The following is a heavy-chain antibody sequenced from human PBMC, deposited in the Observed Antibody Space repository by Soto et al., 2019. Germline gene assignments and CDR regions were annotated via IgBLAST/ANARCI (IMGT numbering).Heavy chain of an antibody. CDR2: ISYDGSNK. Sequence: QVQLVESGGGVVQPGRSLRLSCAASGFTFSSYGMHWVRQAPGKGLEWVAVISYDGSNKYYADSVKGRFTISRDNSKNTLYLQMNSLRAEDTAVYYCAKFWQLVRPYYYYGMDVW. CDR3: AKFWQLVRPYYYYGMDV. V-gene: IGHV3-30*18. CDR1: GFTFSSYG. D-gene: IGHD6-6*01. J-gene: IGHJ6*01.